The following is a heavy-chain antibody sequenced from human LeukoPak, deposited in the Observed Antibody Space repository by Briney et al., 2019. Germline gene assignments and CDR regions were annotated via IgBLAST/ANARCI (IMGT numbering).Heavy chain of an antibody. V-gene: IGHV1-18*01. CDR2: ISAYNGNT. J-gene: IGHJ6*02. D-gene: IGHD3-3*01. Sequence: ASVKVSCKASGYTFTSYGISWVRQAPGQGLEWMGWISAYNGNTNYAQKLQGRVTMTTDTSTSTAYMELRSLRSDDTAVYYCARGNADLRFLEWLLSDYYYYGMDVWGQGTTVTVSS. CDR1: GYTFTSYG. CDR3: ARGNADLRFLEWLLSDYYYYGMDV.